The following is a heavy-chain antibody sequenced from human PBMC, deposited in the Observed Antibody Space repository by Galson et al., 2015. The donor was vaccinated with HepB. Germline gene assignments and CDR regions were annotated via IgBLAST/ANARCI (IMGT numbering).Heavy chain of an antibody. V-gene: IGHV4-59*01. CDR1: GGSISSYY. D-gene: IGHD2-15*01. Sequence: ETLSLTCTVSGGSISSYYWSWIRQPPGKGLEWIGYIYYSGSTNYNPSLKSRVTISVDTSKNQFSLKLSSVTAADTAVYYCARDRGVVASNWFDPWGQGTLVTVSS. CDR2: IYYSGST. CDR3: ARDRGVVASNWFDP. J-gene: IGHJ5*02.